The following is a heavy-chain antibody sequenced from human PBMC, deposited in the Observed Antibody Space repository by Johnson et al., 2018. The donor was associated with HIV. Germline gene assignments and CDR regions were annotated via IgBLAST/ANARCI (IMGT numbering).Heavy chain of an antibody. V-gene: IGHV3-30*03. CDR1: GFTFSSYG. J-gene: IGHJ3*02. CDR3: ASPGTVVTGLAFDI. Sequence: QVQLVESGGGVVQPGRSLSLSCAASGFTFSSYGLHWFRQAPGKGLEWVPVISYDGSNKYYPDSVKGRFTISRDNSKNTLYLQMNSLRAEDTAVYYCASPGTVVTGLAFDIWGQGTMVTVSS. CDR2: ISYDGSNK. D-gene: IGHD4-23*01.